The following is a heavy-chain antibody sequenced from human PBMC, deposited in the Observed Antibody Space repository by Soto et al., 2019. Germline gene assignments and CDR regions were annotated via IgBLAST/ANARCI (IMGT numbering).Heavy chain of an antibody. V-gene: IGHV3-23*01. Sequence: EVQLLESGGGLVQPGGSLRLSCAASGFTFSSYAMSWVRQAPGKGLEWVSAISGSGGSTYYADSVKGRFTISRDNSKNTLYLQMNSLRAEDTAVYYCAKAMHNYDILTGGFDPWGQGTLVTVS. J-gene: IGHJ5*02. CDR2: ISGSGGST. D-gene: IGHD3-9*01. CDR1: GFTFSSYA. CDR3: AKAMHNYDILTGGFDP.